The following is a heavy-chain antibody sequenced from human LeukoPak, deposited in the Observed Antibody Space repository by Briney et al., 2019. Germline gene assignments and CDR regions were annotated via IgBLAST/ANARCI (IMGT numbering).Heavy chain of an antibody. D-gene: IGHD1-7*01. CDR1: GYTFTSYG. V-gene: IGHV1-18*01. CDR2: ISAYNGNT. J-gene: IGHJ3*02. CDR3: ARDQGEYNWNYADAFDI. Sequence: GASVKVSCKASGYTFTSYGISWVRQAPGQGLEWMGWISAYNGNTNYAQKLQGRVTMTTDTSTSTAYMELRSLRSDDTAVYYCARDQGEYNWNYADAFDIWGQGTMVTVSS.